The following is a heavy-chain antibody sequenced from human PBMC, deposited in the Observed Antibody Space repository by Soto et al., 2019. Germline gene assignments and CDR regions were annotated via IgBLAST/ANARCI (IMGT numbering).Heavy chain of an antibody. V-gene: IGHV1-8*01. Sequence: ASVKVSCKASGYTFTSYDINWVRQAAGQGLEWMGWMNPDSGSTGYVQKFQGRVTMTRDTSMSTAYLELSSLTSEDTAVYYCTKRRGGNGVDFDYWGQGTPVTVSS. CDR1: GYTFTSYD. J-gene: IGHJ4*02. D-gene: IGHD3-16*01. CDR2: MNPDSGST. CDR3: TKRRGGNGVDFDY.